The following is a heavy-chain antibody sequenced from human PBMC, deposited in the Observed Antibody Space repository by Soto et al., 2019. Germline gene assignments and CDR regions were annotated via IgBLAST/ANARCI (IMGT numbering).Heavy chain of an antibody. V-gene: IGHV3-23*01. CDR1: KFTFSTYA. J-gene: IGHJ4*02. CDR2: ISGSGDNT. Sequence: GGSLRLSCAASKFTFSTYAMTWVRQAPGKGLEWVSDISGSGDNTYYADSVKGRFTISRDNSKSTLYLQMNSLRAEDTAVYYCARALTMIVVVEREYYFDYWGQGTLVTVSS. CDR3: ARALTMIVVVEREYYFDY. D-gene: IGHD3-22*01.